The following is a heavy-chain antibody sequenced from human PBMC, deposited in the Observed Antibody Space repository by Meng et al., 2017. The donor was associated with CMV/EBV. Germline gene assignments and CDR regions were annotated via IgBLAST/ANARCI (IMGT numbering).Heavy chain of an antibody. CDR1: GFTFSSYS. V-gene: IGHV3-21*01. Sequence: GESLKISCAASGFTFSSYSMNWVRQAPGKGLEWVSSISSSSSYIYYADSVKGRFTISRDNAKNSLYLQMNSLRAEDTAVYYRARDNSDVPAGTGVFDYWGQGTLVTVSS. J-gene: IGHJ4*02. CDR2: ISSSSSYI. D-gene: IGHD6-13*01. CDR3: ARDNSDVPAGTGVFDY.